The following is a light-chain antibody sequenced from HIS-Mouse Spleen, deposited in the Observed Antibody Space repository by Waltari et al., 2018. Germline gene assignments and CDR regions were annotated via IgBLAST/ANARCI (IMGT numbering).Light chain of an antibody. J-gene: IGLJ1*01. Sequence: QSALTQPRSVSGSPGQSVTISCTGTSSYVGGSNYVSWYQQPPGTAPKLMIYDVSKRPSGVPDRFSGSKSGNTASLTISGLQAEDEADYYCCSYAGSYTYVFGTGTKVTVL. CDR1: SSYVGGSNY. CDR2: DVS. CDR3: CSYAGSYTYV. V-gene: IGLV2-11*01.